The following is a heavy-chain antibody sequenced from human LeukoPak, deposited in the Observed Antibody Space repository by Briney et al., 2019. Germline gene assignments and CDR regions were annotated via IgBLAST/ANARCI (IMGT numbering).Heavy chain of an antibody. V-gene: IGHV1-18*04. Sequence: ASVKVSFKASGYTFTSYGISWVRQAPGQGLEWMGWISAYNGNTNYAQKLQGRVTMTTDTSTSTAYMELRSLRSDDTAVYYCARELGYCRGGSCGWFDPWGQGTLVTVSS. D-gene: IGHD2-15*01. CDR3: ARELGYCRGGSCGWFDP. CDR2: ISAYNGNT. CDR1: GYTFTSYG. J-gene: IGHJ5*02.